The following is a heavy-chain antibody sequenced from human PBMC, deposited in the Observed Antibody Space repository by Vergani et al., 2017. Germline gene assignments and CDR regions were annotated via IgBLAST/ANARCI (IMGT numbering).Heavy chain of an antibody. J-gene: IGHJ4*02. D-gene: IGHD6-13*01. V-gene: IGHV3-15*01. CDR1: GFPFNNAW. CDR2: IKSKADGGTT. CDR3: TTDIWTSACRDY. Sequence: EVQLVESGGGLVKPGGSLRLSCAASGFPFNNAWMNWVRQAPGKGLEWVGHIKSKADGGTTDYAAPVRGRFTSSRDDSKNTLFLQWNSLKPEDTAIYYCTTDIWTSACRDYWGQGTLVIVSS.